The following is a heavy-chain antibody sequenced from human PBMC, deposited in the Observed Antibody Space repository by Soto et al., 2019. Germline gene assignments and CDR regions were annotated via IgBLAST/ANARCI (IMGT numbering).Heavy chain of an antibody. D-gene: IGHD6-19*01. CDR2: IKSKTDDGTT. J-gene: IGHJ4*02. V-gene: IGHV3-15*01. Sequence: GGALRLSCAASGFTFSNAWMSWVRQAPGKGLEWVGRIKSKTDDGTTDYAAPVKGRFTISRDDSKNTLYLQLNSLKTEDTAVYYCTTVTYTSAWYLDYWGQGTLVTVSS. CDR3: TTVTYTSAWYLDY. CDR1: GFTFSNAW.